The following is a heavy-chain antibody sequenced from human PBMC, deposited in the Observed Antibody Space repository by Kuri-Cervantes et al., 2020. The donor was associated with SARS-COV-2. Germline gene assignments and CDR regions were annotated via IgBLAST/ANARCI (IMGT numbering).Heavy chain of an antibody. V-gene: IGHV3-20*04. D-gene: IGHD2-15*01. J-gene: IGHJ5*02. CDR3: ARDERYCSGGSCYSEAGNWFDP. Sequence: GGSLRLSCAASGFTFDDYGMSWVRQAPGKGLEWVSGINWNGGSTGYADSVKGRFTISRDNAKNSLYLQMNSLRAEDTALYYCARDERYCSGGSCYSEAGNWFDPWGQGTLVTVSS. CDR1: GFTFDDYG. CDR2: INWNGGST.